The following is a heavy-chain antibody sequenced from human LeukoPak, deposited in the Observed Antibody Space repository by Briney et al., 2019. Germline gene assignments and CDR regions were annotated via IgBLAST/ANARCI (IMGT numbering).Heavy chain of an antibody. D-gene: IGHD7-27*01. CDR1: GGSFSGYY. CDR3: ARANWGKRIDY. CDR2: INHSGST. V-gene: IGHV4-34*01. J-gene: IGHJ4*02. Sequence: PPETLSLTCAVYGGSFSGYYWSWIRQPPGKGLEWIGEINHSGSTNYNPSLKSRVTISVDTSKNQFSLKLSSVTAADTAVYYCARANWGKRIDYWGQGTLVTVSS.